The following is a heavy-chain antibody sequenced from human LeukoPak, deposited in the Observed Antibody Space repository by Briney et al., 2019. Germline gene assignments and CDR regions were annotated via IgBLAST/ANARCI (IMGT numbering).Heavy chain of an antibody. J-gene: IGHJ6*03. CDR3: ARGPPRGKYYYMDV. CDR1: GFTFSSFD. CDR2: VGTASDT. D-gene: IGHD1-1*01. V-gene: IGHV3-13*01. Sequence: GSLRLSCGASGFTFSSFDMHWVRQPTGQGLEWVSTVGTASDTYYPGSVEGRFTLSRDNAKNCLYLQINSLTAGDTAVYYCARGPPRGKYYYMDVWGKGTTVTVSS.